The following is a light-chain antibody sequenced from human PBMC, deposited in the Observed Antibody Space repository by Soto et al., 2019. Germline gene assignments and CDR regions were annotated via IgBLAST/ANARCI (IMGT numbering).Light chain of an antibody. CDR3: ATWDSSLSAGV. J-gene: IGLJ1*01. Sequence: QSVLTQPPSVSAAPGHKVTISCYGSSSNIENNYVSWYQQLPGTAPKLLIYEDTTRPSGIPDRFSGSKSGTSATLGITGLQTGDEADYYCATWDSSLSAGVFGTGTKVTVL. CDR1: SSNIENNY. V-gene: IGLV1-51*02. CDR2: EDT.